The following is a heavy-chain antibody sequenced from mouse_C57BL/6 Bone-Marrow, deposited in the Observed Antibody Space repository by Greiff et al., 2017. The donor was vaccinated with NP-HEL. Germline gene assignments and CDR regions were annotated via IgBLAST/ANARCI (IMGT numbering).Heavy chain of an antibody. CDR3: ARGGYGRSPGYWYGDV. Sequence: DVMLVESGGGLVQPGGSLKLSCAASGFTFSDYGMAWVRQAPRKGPEWVAFISNLAYSIYYADTVTGRFTLSRENAKNTLDREMSSLRAEDTAMYYCARGGYGRSPGYWYGDVWGTGTTVTVSS. CDR2: ISNLAYSI. D-gene: IGHD1-1*01. J-gene: IGHJ1*03. V-gene: IGHV5-15*01. CDR1: GFTFSDYG.